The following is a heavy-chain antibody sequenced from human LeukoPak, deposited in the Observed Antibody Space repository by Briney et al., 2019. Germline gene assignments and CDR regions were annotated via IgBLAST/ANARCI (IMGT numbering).Heavy chain of an antibody. Sequence: GASVKVSCKASGFTFTSSAMQWVRQARGQRLEWIGWIVVGSGNTNYAQKFQERVTITRDMSTSTAYMELSSLRSEDTAVYYCAAETRYYYYYDMDVWGQGTTVTVSS. V-gene: IGHV1-58*02. CDR3: AAETRYYYYYDMDV. CDR1: GFTFTSSA. CDR2: IVVGSGNT. J-gene: IGHJ6*02.